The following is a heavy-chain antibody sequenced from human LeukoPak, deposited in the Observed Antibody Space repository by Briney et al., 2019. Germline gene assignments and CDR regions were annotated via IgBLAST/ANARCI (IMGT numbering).Heavy chain of an antibody. J-gene: IGHJ4*02. CDR1: GGTFSSYA. CDR2: TIPIFGTA. V-gene: IGHV1-69*05. CDR3: ARNLHYYDSSGYLDY. Sequence: SVKVSCKASGGTFSSYAISWVRQAPGQGLEWMGRTIPIFGTANYAQKFQGRVTITTDESTSTAYMELGSLRSEDTAVYYCARNLHYYDSSGYLDYWGQGTLVTVSS. D-gene: IGHD3-22*01.